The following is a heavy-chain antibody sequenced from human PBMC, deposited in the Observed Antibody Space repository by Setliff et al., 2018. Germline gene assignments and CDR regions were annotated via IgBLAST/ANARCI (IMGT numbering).Heavy chain of an antibody. Sequence: PGGSLRLSCAASGFTFVNYWMHWVRQAPGKGLVWVSRVNSDGSSTIYADSVKGRFTISRDNSKNTLYLQMNSLIAEDTAVYYCANQITVVFSWFDPWGQGTLVTVSS. V-gene: IGHV3-74*01. CDR2: VNSDGSST. D-gene: IGHD3-22*01. CDR3: ANQITVVFSWFDP. J-gene: IGHJ5*02. CDR1: GFTFVNYW.